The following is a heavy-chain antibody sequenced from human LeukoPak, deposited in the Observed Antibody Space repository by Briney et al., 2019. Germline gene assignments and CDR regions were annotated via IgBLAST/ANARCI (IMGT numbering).Heavy chain of an antibody. J-gene: IGHJ3*02. V-gene: IGHV1-69*13. CDR1: GGTFSSYA. CDR3: ARDRAYYDSSGYSAFDI. CDR2: IIPIFGTA. D-gene: IGHD3-22*01. Sequence: SVKVSCKASGGTFSSYAISWVRQAPGQGLEWMGGIIPIFGTANYAQKFQGRVTITADESTSTAYMELSSLRSEDTAVYYCARDRAYYDSSGYSAFDIWGQGTMVTVSS.